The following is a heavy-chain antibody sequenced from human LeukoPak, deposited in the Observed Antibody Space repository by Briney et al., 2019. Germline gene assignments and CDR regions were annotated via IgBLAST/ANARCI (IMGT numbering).Heavy chain of an antibody. J-gene: IGHJ4*02. D-gene: IGHD3-3*01. CDR2: INPNSGGT. Sequence: ASVKVSCKASGYTFTGYYMHWVRQAPGQGLEWMGWINPNSGGTNYAQKFQGRVTMTRDTSISTAYMELSRLRSDDTAVYYCATIFGVVIPNTLDYWGQGTLVTVSS. CDR3: ATIFGVVIPNTLDY. V-gene: IGHV1-2*02. CDR1: GYTFTGYY.